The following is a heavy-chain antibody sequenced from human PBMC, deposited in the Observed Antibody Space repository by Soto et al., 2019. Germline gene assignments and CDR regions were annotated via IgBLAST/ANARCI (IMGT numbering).Heavy chain of an antibody. J-gene: IGHJ4*02. D-gene: IGHD2-15*01. CDR2: VSIGGST. V-gene: IGHV3-23*01. CDR1: GFTCSSYA. CDR3: AKRRGAGGHFDY. Sequence: GVSLRLSCAASGFTCSSYAMGWVRQGPGKGLEWVAVVSIGGSTHYADSVRGRFTISRDNSKNTLSLQMNSLTAEDTAVYFCAKRRGAGGHFDYWGQGALVTVSS.